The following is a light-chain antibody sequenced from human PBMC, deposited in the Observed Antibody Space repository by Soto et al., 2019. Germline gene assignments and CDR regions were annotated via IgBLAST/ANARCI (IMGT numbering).Light chain of an antibody. J-gene: IGLJ1*01. Sequence: QSVLTQSPSVSGAPGQRVTISCAGNSSNIGAGYDVHWYKQLPGTAPKVLIYGSDDRPSGVPDRFSASVSGNSASLAITGLQTEDEAVYYCQSYDSNLSEVFGPGTKVTVL. CDR1: SSNIGAGYD. CDR2: GSD. CDR3: QSYDSNLSEV. V-gene: IGLV1-40*01.